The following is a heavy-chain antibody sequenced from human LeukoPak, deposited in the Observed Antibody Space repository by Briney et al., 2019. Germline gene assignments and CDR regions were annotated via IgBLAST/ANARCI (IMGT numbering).Heavy chain of an antibody. CDR1: GVTFSSYW. Sequence: GGSLRLSCAASGVTFSSYWTSWIRQAPGKGLGWVAHTNQDGSDIYYVDSVKGRFTFSRDNAKNSLFLQMNSLRADDTAVYYCVTWSTPTHWGQGTVVTVSS. J-gene: IGHJ4*02. V-gene: IGHV3-7*01. CDR3: VTWSTPTH. CDR2: TNQDGSDI.